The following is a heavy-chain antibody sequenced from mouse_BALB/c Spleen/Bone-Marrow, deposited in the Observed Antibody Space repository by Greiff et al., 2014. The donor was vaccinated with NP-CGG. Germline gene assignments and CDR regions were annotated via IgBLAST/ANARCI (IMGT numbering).Heavy chain of an antibody. D-gene: IGHD2-4*01. Sequence: QVQLQQPAAELARPGASVKMSCKTSGYTFTYYTMHWVKQRPGQGLEWIGYINPSSGYTDYSQKFKDKTTLTTDKSSSTAYLQLRSLTSEDSAVYYCVRENYDYDGDAMDYWGQGTSVTVSA. CDR2: INPSSGYT. J-gene: IGHJ4*01. V-gene: IGHV1-4*02. CDR1: GYTFTYYT. CDR3: VRENYDYDGDAMDY.